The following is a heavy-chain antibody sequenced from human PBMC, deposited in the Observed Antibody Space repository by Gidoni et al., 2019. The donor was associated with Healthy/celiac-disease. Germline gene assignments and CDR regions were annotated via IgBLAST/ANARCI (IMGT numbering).Heavy chain of an antibody. Sequence: EVQLLESGGGLVQPGGSLRLSCAASGFTFSSYAMSWVRQAPGKGLEWVSAISGSGGSTYYADSVKGRFTISRDNSKNTLYLQMNSLRAEDTAVYYCATLPHYGDYEGVYWGQGTLVTVSS. CDR1: GFTFSSYA. V-gene: IGHV3-23*01. D-gene: IGHD4-17*01. J-gene: IGHJ4*02. CDR2: ISGSGGST. CDR3: ATLPHYGDYEGVY.